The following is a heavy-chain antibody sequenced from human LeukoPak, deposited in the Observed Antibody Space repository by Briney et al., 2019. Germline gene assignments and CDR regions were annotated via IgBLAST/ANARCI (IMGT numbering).Heavy chain of an antibody. V-gene: IGHV3-64*01. CDR3: ARVGAYSGYNAFDI. J-gene: IGHJ3*02. CDR1: GFTVSSNY. D-gene: IGHD5-12*01. CDR2: ISSNGGST. Sequence: GGSLRLSCAASGFTVSSNYMSWVRQAPGKGLEYVSAISSNGGSTYYANSVKGRFTISRDNSKNTLYLQMGSLRAEDMAVYYCARVGAYSGYNAFDIWGQGTMVTVSS.